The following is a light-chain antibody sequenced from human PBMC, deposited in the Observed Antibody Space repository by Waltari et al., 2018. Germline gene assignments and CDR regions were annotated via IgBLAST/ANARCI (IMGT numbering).Light chain of an antibody. V-gene: IGLV2-14*03. CDR2: PVN. Sequence: QSALTQPASVSGSPGQSLIISCTGTTNDLGGYNYVSWYQQHPGKAPKRMIYPVNGRPAGVSSRFSGSKSGNTASLIISGPQAEDEADYYCCSFTRSSTWVFGGGTKVTVL. CDR3: CSFTRSSTWV. CDR1: TNDLGGYNY. J-gene: IGLJ3*02.